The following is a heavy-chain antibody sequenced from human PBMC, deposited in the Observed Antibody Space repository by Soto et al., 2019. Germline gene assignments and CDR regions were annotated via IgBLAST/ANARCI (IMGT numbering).Heavy chain of an antibody. V-gene: IGHV3-7*01. CDR1: GLTFRNDW. J-gene: IGHJ6*02. Sequence: EMQLVESGGGLVQPGGSLRLSCAGSGLTFRNDWLSWVRQAPGKGLEWVANINQDGSNKYYADSVKGRFTISRDNSKNTLYLQMNSLRAEDTAVYYCAKELRAARIYYYYGMDVWGQGTTVTVSS. D-gene: IGHD6-6*01. CDR3: AKELRAARIYYYYGMDV. CDR2: INQDGSNK.